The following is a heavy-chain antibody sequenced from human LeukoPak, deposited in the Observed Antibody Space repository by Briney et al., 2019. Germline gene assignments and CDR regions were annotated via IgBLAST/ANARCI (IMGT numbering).Heavy chain of an antibody. CDR3: ARLHPGTD. D-gene: IGHD1-7*01. CDR2: VYYSGST. Sequence: SPSETLSLTCTVSGGSISGYYWSWIGQPPGKRLEWIGYVYYSGSTNYNPSLKSRVTISVDTSKSQFSLKLSSVTAADTAVYYCARLHPGTDWGQGTLVTVSS. J-gene: IGHJ4*02. V-gene: IGHV4-59*01. CDR1: GGSISGYY.